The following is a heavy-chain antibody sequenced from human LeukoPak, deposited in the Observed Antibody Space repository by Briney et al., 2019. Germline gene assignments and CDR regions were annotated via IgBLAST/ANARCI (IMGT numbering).Heavy chain of an antibody. CDR2: INPNSGGT. Sequence: ASVKVSCKASGYTFTGYYMHWVRQAPGQGLEWMGWINPNSGGTNYAQKFQGRVTMTRDTSISTAYMELSRLRSDDTAVYYCASPEMATTYYYFDYWGQGTLVTVSS. V-gene: IGHV1-2*02. CDR1: GYTFTGYY. D-gene: IGHD5-24*01. J-gene: IGHJ4*02. CDR3: ASPEMATTYYYFDY.